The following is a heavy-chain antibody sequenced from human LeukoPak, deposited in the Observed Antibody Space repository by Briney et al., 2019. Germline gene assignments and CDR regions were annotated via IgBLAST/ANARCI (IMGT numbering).Heavy chain of an antibody. CDR3: AKTGTTVYYYYYMDV. CDR2: ISADYGNT. V-gene: IGHV1-18*01. D-gene: IGHD1-7*01. Sequence: GASVKVSCKASGYPFTSYGISWVRQAPGQGLEWMGWISADYGNTNYAQKLQGRVTMTTDTSTSTAYMELRSLRSDDTAVYYCAKTGTTVYYYYYMDVWGKGTTVTVSS. J-gene: IGHJ6*03. CDR1: GYPFTSYG.